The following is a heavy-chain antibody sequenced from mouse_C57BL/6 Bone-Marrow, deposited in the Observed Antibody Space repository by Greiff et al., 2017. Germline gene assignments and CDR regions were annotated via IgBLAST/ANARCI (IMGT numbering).Heavy chain of an antibody. CDR1: GYTFTSYG. CDR3: ARERITTALFDY. CDR2: IYPRSGNT. J-gene: IGHJ2*01. D-gene: IGHD1-2*01. Sequence: LVESGAELARPGASVKLSCKASGYTFTSYGISWVKQRTGQGLEWIGEIYPRSGNTYYNEKFKGMATLPADKSSSTAYMELRSLTSEDSAVYYCARERITTALFDYWGQGTTLTVSS. V-gene: IGHV1-81*01.